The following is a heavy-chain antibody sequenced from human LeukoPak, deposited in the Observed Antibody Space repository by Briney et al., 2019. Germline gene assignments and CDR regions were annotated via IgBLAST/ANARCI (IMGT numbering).Heavy chain of an antibody. CDR3: ARVNWGYSY. J-gene: IGHJ4*02. CDR2: INHSGST. Sequence: NASETLSLTCAVYGGSFSGYYWSWIRQPPGKGLEWIGEINHSGSTNYNPSLKSRVTISVGTSKNQFSLKLSSVTAADTAVYYCARVNWGYSYWGQGTLVTVSS. V-gene: IGHV4-34*01. D-gene: IGHD7-27*01. CDR1: GGSFSGYY.